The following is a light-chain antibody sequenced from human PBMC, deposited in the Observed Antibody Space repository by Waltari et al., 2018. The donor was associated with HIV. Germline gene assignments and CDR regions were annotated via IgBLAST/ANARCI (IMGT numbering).Light chain of an antibody. J-gene: IGLJ1*01. V-gene: IGLV1-47*01. CDR2: KNY. CDR3: VGWDSSLSAYV. CDR1: SSNIGNDN. Sequence: QSVLTQPPSASGTPGQTVTISCSGGSSNIGNDNVYWYQQLPGMTPKLLIYKNYVRPSGGPDRFAGSKSGTSASLAISGLRSEDEADYYCVGWDSSLSAYVFGAGTKVTVL.